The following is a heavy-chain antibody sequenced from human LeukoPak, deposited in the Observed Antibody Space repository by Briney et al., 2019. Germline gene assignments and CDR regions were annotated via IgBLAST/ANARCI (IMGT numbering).Heavy chain of an antibody. CDR3: ARENSGGYREFDY. D-gene: IGHD1-26*01. CDR1: GGSISSYY. V-gene: IGHV4-4*07. J-gene: IGHJ4*02. CDR2: IYTSGST. Sequence: SETLSLTCTVSGGSISSYYWSWIRQPAGKGLEWIGRIYTSGSTNYNASLKSRVSMSVDTSKNQFSLKLSSVTAADTAVFYCARENSGGYREFDYWGQGTLVTVSS.